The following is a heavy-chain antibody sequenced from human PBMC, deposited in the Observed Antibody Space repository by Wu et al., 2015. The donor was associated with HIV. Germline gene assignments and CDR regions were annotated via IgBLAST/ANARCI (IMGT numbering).Heavy chain of an antibody. Sequence: QVHLVQSGAEVKKPGASVKVSCKTSGYTFTSYDINWVRQATGQGLEWMGWMNPXSGNTGYAQKFQGRVTMTRNTSISAAYMELSSLRSEDTAVYYCATLFPRYGSGSYRIDYVGPGNAGHRLL. D-gene: IGHD3-10*01. CDR2: MNPXSGNT. CDR3: ATLFPRYGSGSYRIDY. V-gene: IGHV1-8*01. J-gene: IGHJ4*02. CDR1: GYTFTSYD.